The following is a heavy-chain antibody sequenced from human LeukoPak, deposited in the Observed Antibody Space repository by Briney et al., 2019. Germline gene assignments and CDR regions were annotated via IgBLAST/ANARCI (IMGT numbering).Heavy chain of an antibody. CDR2: ISSNGGST. J-gene: IGHJ4*02. CDR1: GFTVSSNE. V-gene: IGHV3-64*01. D-gene: IGHD3-22*01. CDR3: ARSYYYDSSGYRLYQPSDY. Sequence: GGSLRLSCAASGFTVSSNEMSWVRQAPGKGLEYVSAISSNGGSTYYANSVKGRFTISRDNSKNTLYLQMGSLRAEDMAVYYCARSYYYDSSGYRLYQPSDYWGQGTLVTVSS.